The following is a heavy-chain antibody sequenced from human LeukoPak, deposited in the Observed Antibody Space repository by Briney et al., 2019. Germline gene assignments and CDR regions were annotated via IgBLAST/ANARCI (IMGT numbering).Heavy chain of an antibody. CDR2: INKDGGEK. CDR3: VKDSPPRYSGSPPAY. J-gene: IGHJ4*02. D-gene: IGHD1-26*01. V-gene: IGHV3-7*03. CDR1: GFTFSSYW. Sequence: GGSLRLSCATSGFTFSSYWMSWVRQAPGKGLEWVANINKDGGEKYYVDSVKGRFTISRDNAKNSLYLQMNSLRADDTAVYYCVKDSPPRYSGSPPAYWGQGTLVTVSS.